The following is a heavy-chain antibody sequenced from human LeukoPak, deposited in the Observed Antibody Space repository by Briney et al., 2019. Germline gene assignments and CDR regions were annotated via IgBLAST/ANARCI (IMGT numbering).Heavy chain of an antibody. CDR3: AKVIYYYDSSGYYFDY. J-gene: IGHJ4*02. CDR1: GFTFSNNW. D-gene: IGHD3-22*01. Sequence: QPGGSLRLSCAASGFTFSNNWMSWVRQAPGKGLECVANIKKDGSEKYYINSVKGRFTISRDNAKNSLYLQMNSLRAEDTAVYYCAKVIYYYDSSGYYFDYWGQGTLVTVSS. V-gene: IGHV3-7*01. CDR2: IKKDGSEK.